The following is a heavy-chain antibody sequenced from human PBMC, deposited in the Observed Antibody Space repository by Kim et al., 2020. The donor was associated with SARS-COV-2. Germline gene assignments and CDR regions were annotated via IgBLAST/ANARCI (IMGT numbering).Heavy chain of an antibody. J-gene: IGHJ3*02. CDR3: ARDESYYDSSGAFDI. D-gene: IGHD3-22*01. V-gene: IGHV1-18*01. Sequence: QKLQGRVTMTTDTSTSTAYMELRSLRSDDTAVYYCARDESYYDSSGAFDIWGQGTMVTVSS.